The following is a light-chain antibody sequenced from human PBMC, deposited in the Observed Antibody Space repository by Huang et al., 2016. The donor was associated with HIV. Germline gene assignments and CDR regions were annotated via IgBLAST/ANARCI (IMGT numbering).Light chain of an antibody. CDR3: QQYYGTPYT. J-gene: IGKJ2*01. CDR2: AAS. CDR1: RGMSDS. V-gene: IGKV1-NL1*01. Sequence: DIQVTQSPSSLSASVGDRVTVTCRTSRGMSDSLVGYQQKTGRAPKLLVYAASRLESGVPSRFSGSGAGADFTLTINNLQPEDFATYYCQQYYGTPYTFGQGTKVEIK.